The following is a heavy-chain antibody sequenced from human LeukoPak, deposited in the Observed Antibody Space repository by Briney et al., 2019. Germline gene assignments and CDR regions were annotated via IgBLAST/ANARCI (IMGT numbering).Heavy chain of an antibody. D-gene: IGHD3-10*01. V-gene: IGHV3-23*01. J-gene: IGHJ5*02. Sequence: GGSLRLSCAASGFTFASYGMSWVRQSPGKGLEWVSTISGSGGSTYFADSVMGRFTISRDNSKNTLYLQMNSLRAEDTAVYYCAKPPFTYGLGRIPSGFDPWGQGTLVTVSS. CDR2: ISGSGGST. CDR1: GFTFASYG. CDR3: AKPPFTYGLGRIPSGFDP.